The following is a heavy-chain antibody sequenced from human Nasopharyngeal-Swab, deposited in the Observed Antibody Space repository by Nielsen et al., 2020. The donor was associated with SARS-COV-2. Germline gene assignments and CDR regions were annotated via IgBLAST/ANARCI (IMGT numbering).Heavy chain of an antibody. Sequence: GESLKISCAASGFTFSTYAMHWVRQAPGKGLEWVTLISNDGSNKYYGDSVKGRFTISRDNSRNTLFLQMNSLRPEDTAVYYCAKAQGIRHGLDVWGHGTTVTVSS. CDR3: AKAQGIRHGLDV. CDR2: ISNDGSNK. V-gene: IGHV3-30*18. CDR1: GFTFSTYA. J-gene: IGHJ6*02.